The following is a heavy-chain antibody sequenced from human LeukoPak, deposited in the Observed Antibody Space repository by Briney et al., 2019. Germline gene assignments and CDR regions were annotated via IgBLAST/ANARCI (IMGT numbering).Heavy chain of an antibody. CDR1: GGSISSSSYY. V-gene: IGHV4-39*07. Sequence: SETLSLTCTVSGGSISSSSYYWGWIRQPPGKGLEWIGSIYYSGSTYYNPSLKSRVTISVDTSKNQFSLKLSSVTAADTAVYYCARVGYSGSYQPEYYFDYWGQGTLVTVSS. CDR2: IYYSGST. CDR3: ARVGYSGSYQPEYYFDY. D-gene: IGHD1-26*01. J-gene: IGHJ4*02.